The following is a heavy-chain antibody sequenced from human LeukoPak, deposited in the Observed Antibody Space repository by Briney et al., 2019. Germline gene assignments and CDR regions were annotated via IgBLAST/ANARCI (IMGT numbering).Heavy chain of an antibody. V-gene: IGHV3-48*01. D-gene: IGHD3-16*01. J-gene: IGHJ4*02. CDR2: MDSSGSSV. Sequence: GGSLRLSCAASGFTFSSCSMNWIRQAPGKGLEWVSYMDSSGSSVHYADSVKGRFTISRDNAKNSLYLQMNSLRAEDTAVYYCARDGGWQDDYWGQGTLVTVSS. CDR1: GFTFSSCS. CDR3: ARDGGWQDDY.